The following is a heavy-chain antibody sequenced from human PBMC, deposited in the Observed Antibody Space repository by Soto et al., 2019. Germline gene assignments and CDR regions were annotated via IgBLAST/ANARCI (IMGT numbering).Heavy chain of an antibody. Sequence: EVRILESGGGLVQPGGSLRLACVVSGINFNDYAMSWVRQAPGKGLEWMSVISGSGGKTYYADSVKGRFTMSRDNSKNTLFLQGNSVRAEDTAVYYCGTPGRAYVAGDEDHESGMDVWGQGTTVIVSS. V-gene: IGHV3-23*01. CDR2: ISGSGGKT. D-gene: IGHD4-17*01. CDR3: GTPGRAYVAGDEDHESGMDV. CDR1: GINFNDYA. J-gene: IGHJ6*02.